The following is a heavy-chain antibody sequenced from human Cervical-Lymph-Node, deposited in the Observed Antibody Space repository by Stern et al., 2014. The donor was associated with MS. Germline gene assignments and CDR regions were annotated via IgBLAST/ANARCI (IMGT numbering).Heavy chain of an antibody. Sequence: VQLEESGPGLVTPSENLSLTCTVSSGSISSYYWSWIRQPPGKGLEWIGYMDYSGSTDYNPSLKSRVTISRDMFKNQFSLKLNSVTAADTAVYYCARGDAFDIWGPGTMVTVSS. CDR3: ARGDAFDI. V-gene: IGHV4-59*01. J-gene: IGHJ3*02. CDR1: SGSISSYY. CDR2: MDYSGST.